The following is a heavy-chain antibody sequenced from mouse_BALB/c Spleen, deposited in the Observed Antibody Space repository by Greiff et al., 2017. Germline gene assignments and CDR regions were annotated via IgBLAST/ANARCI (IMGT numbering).Heavy chain of an antibody. CDR1: GFNIKDTY. Sequence: EVQLQQSGAELVKPGASVKLSCTASGFNIKDTYMHWVKQRPEQGLEWIGRIDPANGNTKYDPKFQGKATITADTSSNTAYLQLSSLTSEDTAVDYCASTMIATRPFAYWGQGTLVTVSA. V-gene: IGHV14-3*02. D-gene: IGHD2-4*01. J-gene: IGHJ3*01. CDR2: IDPANGNT. CDR3: ASTMIATRPFAY.